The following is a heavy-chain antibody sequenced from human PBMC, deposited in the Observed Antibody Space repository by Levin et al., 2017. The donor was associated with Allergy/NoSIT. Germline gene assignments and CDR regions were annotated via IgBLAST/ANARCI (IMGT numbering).Heavy chain of an antibody. Sequence: SVKVSCKASGGTFSSYAISWVRQAPGQGLEWMGGIIPIFGTANYAQKFQGRVTITADESTSTAYMELSSLRSEDTAVYYCARSRLYCTNGVCYSAGYYYGMDVWGQGTTVTVSS. CDR3: ARSRLYCTNGVCYSAGYYYGMDV. D-gene: IGHD2-8*01. CDR1: GGTFSSYA. CDR2: IIPIFGTA. J-gene: IGHJ6*02. V-gene: IGHV1-69*13.